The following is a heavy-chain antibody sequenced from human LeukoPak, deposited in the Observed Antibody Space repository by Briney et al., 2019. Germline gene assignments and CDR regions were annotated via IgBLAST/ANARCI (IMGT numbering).Heavy chain of an antibody. V-gene: IGHV4-59*01. CDR2: IFYSGST. D-gene: IGHD2-15*01. CDR1: GDSISSYY. CDR3: ATMLFCCGRRSIPPRSGFDT. J-gene: IGHJ5*02. Sequence: SETLSLTCTVSGDSISSYYWSWIRQLPGKGLGWIGGIFYSGSTNYNPSLKSRVTILVDTSKNQFSLKLSSVTAAFTAVYYCATMLFCCGRRSIPPRSGFDTWGQGTVVTVSS.